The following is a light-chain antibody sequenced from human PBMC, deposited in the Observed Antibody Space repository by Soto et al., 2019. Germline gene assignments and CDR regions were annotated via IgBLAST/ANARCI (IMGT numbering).Light chain of an antibody. J-gene: IGLJ1*01. CDR3: SSYTSSRTYV. CDR1: SSDVGSYNR. V-gene: IGLV2-18*02. CDR2: EVS. Sequence: QSALTQPPSVSGSPGQSVTVSCTGTSSDVGSYNRVSWYQQPPGTAPKLMIYEVSNRPSGVPDRFSGSKSGNTASLTISGLQVEDEADYYCSSYTSSRTYVFGTGTKVTAL.